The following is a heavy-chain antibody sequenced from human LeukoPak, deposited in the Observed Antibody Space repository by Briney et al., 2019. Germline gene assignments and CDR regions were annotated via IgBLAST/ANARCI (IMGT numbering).Heavy chain of an antibody. V-gene: IGHV5-10-1*01. Sequence: HGESLRISCKGSGYSFTTYWISWVRQMPGKGLEWMGMIDPSDSYTNYSPSFQGHVTISSDKSISTAYLQWSSLKASDNAIYYCARLRCRGGSCYSVWDFWGQGTLVTVSS. CDR1: GYSFTTYW. D-gene: IGHD2-15*01. CDR2: IDPSDSYT. J-gene: IGHJ4*02. CDR3: ARLRCRGGSCYSVWDF.